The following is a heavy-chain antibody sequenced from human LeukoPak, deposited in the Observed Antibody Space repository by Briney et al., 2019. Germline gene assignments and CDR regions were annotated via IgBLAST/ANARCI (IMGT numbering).Heavy chain of an antibody. V-gene: IGHV4-4*07. D-gene: IGHD3-10*01. CDR2: IYTSGST. CDR1: GGSISSYY. J-gene: IGHJ4*02. CDR3: AREWAADYYGSGSYYKPFDY. Sequence: SETLSLTCTVSGGSISSYYWSWIRQPAGKGLEWIGRIYTSGSTNYNPSLKSRVTMSVDTSKNQFSLKLSSVTAADTAVYYCAREWAADYYGSGSYYKPFDYWGQGTLVTVSS.